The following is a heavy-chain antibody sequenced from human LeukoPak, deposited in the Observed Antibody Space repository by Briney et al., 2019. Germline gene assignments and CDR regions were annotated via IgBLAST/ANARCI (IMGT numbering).Heavy chain of an antibody. CDR1: GFTFSSYW. CDR2: INSDGSST. J-gene: IGHJ4*02. V-gene: IGHV3-74*01. CDR3: ARVPYSYGYSDY. Sequence: TGGSLRLSRAASGFTFSSYWMHWVRQAPGKGLVWVSRINSDGSSTSYADSVKGRFTISRDNAKNTLYLQMNSLRAEDTAVYYCARVPYSYGYSDYWGQGTLVTVSS. D-gene: IGHD5-18*01.